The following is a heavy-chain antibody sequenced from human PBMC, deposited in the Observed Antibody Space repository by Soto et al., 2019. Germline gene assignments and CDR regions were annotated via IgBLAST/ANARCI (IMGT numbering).Heavy chain of an antibody. CDR2: IYWDDDK. D-gene: IGHD2-21*01. CDR1: GFSLSTNEVH. J-gene: IGHJ4*02. CDR3: AHPGNMAPSGSYSDY. Sequence: SRLTLDHHTQTLTQTCPFSGFSLSTNEVHVGWIRQPAGKALEWLALIYWDDDKRYSPSLRRRLTVTKDTSKNQGVLTRTNMDPVDTATDYCAHPGNMAPSGSYSDYLVQGTRVT. V-gene: IGHV2-5*02.